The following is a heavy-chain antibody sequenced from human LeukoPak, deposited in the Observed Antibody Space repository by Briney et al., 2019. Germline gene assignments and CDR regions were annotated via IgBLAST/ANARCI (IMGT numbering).Heavy chain of an antibody. CDR3: ARNRGWQQFDC. CDR2: IKKDGSDK. CDR1: GFTFSDYW. V-gene: IGHV3-7*01. D-gene: IGHD5-24*01. Sequence: PGGSLRLSCAASGFTFSDYWIDWVRQAPGKGLEWVANIKKDGSDKYFLESVKGRFTISRDNAKNSLYLQMNSLRAEDTAVYYCARNRGWQQFDCWGQGTLVTVSS. J-gene: IGHJ4*02.